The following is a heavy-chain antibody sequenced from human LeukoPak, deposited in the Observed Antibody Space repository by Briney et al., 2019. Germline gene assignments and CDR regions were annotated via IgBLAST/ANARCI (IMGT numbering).Heavy chain of an antibody. V-gene: IGHV3-43D*03. CDR1: GFTFDDYA. J-gene: IGHJ6*03. Sequence: GGSLRLSCAASGFTFDDYAMHWVRQAPGKGLEWVSLISWDGSSTYYADSVKGRFTISRDNSKNSLYLQMNSLRAEDTALYYCAKEPSRDYYYYYMDVWGKGTTVTVSS. CDR3: AKEPSRDYYYYYMDV. D-gene: IGHD3-10*01. CDR2: ISWDGSST.